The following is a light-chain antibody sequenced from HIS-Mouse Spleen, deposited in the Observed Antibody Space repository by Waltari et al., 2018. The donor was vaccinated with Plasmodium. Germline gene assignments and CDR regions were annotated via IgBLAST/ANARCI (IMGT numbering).Light chain of an antibody. CDR1: SSDVGGYNY. CDR2: EVS. V-gene: IGLV2-8*01. Sequence: QSALTQPPSASGSPGHSVTISCTGTSSDVGGYNYVSWSQQHPGKAPKLMIYEVSTRPSGVPDRFSGSKSGNTASLTVSGLQAEDEADYYCSSDAGSNNLVFGGGTKLTVL. J-gene: IGLJ2*01. CDR3: SSDAGSNNLV.